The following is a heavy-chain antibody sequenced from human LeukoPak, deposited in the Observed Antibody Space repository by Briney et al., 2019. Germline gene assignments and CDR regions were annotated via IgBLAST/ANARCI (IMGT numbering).Heavy chain of an antibody. V-gene: IGHV3-30*03. CDR3: AREGFTHYYYFPMDV. CDR2: ISHDGNNK. CDR1: GFTSGSYG. J-gene: IGHJ6*02. Sequence: GRSLRLSCVASGFTSGSYGMHWVRQAPGKGLEWVEVISHDGNNKYYADSVKGRFTISRDNSKSTLYLEVHSLRAEDTAVYYCAREGFTHYYYFPMDVWGQGTTVTVSS.